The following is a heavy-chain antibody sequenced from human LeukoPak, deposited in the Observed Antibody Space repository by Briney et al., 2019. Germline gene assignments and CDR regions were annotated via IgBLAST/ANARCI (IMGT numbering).Heavy chain of an antibody. J-gene: IGHJ3*02. Sequence: SETLSLTCTVSGGSIISYYWGWIRQPPGKGLEWIGYIYYSGYTNYNPSLKSRVTISVDTSQNQFSLKLNSVTAADTAVYYCAKGPNFWLTPIAFAIWGQGTMVTVSS. CDR3: AKGPNFWLTPIAFAI. V-gene: IGHV4-59*01. D-gene: IGHD3-3*01. CDR1: GGSIISYY. CDR2: IYYSGYT.